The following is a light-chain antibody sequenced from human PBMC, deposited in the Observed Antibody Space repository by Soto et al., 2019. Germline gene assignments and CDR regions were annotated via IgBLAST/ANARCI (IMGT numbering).Light chain of an antibody. CDR2: TDN. V-gene: IGLV1-44*01. CDR1: SSNIGSNT. J-gene: IGLJ1*01. Sequence: QSALTQPPSASGTPGQRVTVSCSGGSSNIGSNTVNWYQQLPGTAPKLLIYTDNQRPSGVHDRFSGSKSGTSASLAISGLQSEDEADYYCAAWDDSLNGYVFGTGTKVTVL. CDR3: AAWDDSLNGYV.